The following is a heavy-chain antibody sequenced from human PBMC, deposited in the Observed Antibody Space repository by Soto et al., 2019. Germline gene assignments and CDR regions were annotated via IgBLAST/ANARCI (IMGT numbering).Heavy chain of an antibody. V-gene: IGHV4-39*02. J-gene: IGHJ4*02. CDR1: GGFVSSSSYS. CDR3: ARDSPGIGIDY. CDR2: MYSSENT. Sequence: PSETLSLTCSVSGGFVSSSSYSWGWIRQSPGKGLEWIGTMYSSENTYYNPSLLSRVTISVDNSKNTLYLQMNSLRAEDTAVYYCARDSPGIGIDYWGQGTLVTVSS.